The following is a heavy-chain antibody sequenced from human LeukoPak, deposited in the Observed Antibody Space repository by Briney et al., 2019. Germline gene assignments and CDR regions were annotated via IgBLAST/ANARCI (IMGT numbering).Heavy chain of an antibody. J-gene: IGHJ3*02. CDR3: ARVLRSSVGSIAVAGTAAFDI. V-gene: IGHV1-2*02. CDR1: GYTFTGYY. CDR2: INPNGGGT. Sequence: ASVKVSCKASGYTFTGYYMHWVRQAPGQGLEWMGWINPNGGGTNYAQKFQGRVTMTRETSISTAYMELSRLRSDDTAVYYCARVLRSSVGSIAVAGTAAFDIWGQGTMVTVSS. D-gene: IGHD6-19*01.